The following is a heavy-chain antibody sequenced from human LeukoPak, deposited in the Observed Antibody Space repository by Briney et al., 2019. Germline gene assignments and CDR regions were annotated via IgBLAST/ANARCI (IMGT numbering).Heavy chain of an antibody. CDR3: ARDGLYYGSGSPQFDY. D-gene: IGHD3-10*01. V-gene: IGHV3-21*01. Sequence: PGGSLRLSCAASGFTFSSYRMSWVRQAPGKGLEWVSSISSSSSYIYYADSVKGRFTISRDNAKNSLYLQMNSLRAEDTAVYYCARDGLYYGSGSPQFDYWGQGTLVTVSS. J-gene: IGHJ4*02. CDR1: GFTFSSYR. CDR2: ISSSSSYI.